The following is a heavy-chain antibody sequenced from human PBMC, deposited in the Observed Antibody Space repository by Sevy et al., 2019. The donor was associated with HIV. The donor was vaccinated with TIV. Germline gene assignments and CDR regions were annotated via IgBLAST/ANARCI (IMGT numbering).Heavy chain of an antibody. CDR2: FDPEDGET. CDR1: GYTLSEFS. Sequence: ASVKVSCKVSGYTLSEFSMHWVRQAPAKGLEWMGSFDPEDGETIYAQNFQGRITMTEDTSTDTAYMELSSLRSVDTAVFYCAVAKDYFDSSGSAFDYWGQGSLVTVSS. D-gene: IGHD3-22*01. V-gene: IGHV1-24*01. CDR3: AVAKDYFDSSGSAFDY. J-gene: IGHJ4*02.